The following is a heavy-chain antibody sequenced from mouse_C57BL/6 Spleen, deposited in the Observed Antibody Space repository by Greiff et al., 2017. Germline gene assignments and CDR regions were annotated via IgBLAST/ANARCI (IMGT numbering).Heavy chain of an antibody. J-gene: IGHJ2*01. CDR1: GYAFSSYW. CDR3: ASEGGDYYFDY. Sequence: VQLQQSGAELVKPGASVKISCKASGYAFSSYWMNWVKQRPGKGLEWIGQIYPGDGDSNYNGKFKGKATLTADKSSSTAYMQLSSLTSEDSAVYYCASEGGDYYFDYWGQGTTLTVSS. D-gene: IGHD3-3*01. V-gene: IGHV1-80*01. CDR2: IYPGDGDS.